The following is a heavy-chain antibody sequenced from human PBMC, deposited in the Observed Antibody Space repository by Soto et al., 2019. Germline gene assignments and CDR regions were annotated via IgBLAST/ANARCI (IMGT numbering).Heavy chain of an antibody. CDR2: IIPIFGTA. CDR1: GGTFSSYA. J-gene: IGHJ6*02. V-gene: IGHV1-69*06. CDR3: ARDLRGSGSYYTDYYYYGMDV. D-gene: IGHD3-10*01. Sequence: GASVKVSCKASGGTFSSYAISWVRQAPGQGLEWMGGIIPIFGTANYAQKFQGRVTITADKSTSTAYMELSSLRSEDTAVYYCARDLRGSGSYYTDYYYYGMDVWGQGTTVPVSS.